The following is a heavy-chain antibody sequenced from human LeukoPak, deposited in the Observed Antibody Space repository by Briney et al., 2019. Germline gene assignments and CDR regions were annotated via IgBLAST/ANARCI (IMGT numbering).Heavy chain of an antibody. J-gene: IGHJ4*02. Sequence: SETLSLTCTVSGGSISSISYYWSWIRQPPGKGLEWIGYIYYSGSTNYNPSLKSRVTISVDTSKNQFSLKLSSVTAADTAVYYCARGSLWFGESPPLDYWGQGTLVTVSS. D-gene: IGHD3-10*01. V-gene: IGHV4-61*01. CDR2: IYYSGST. CDR3: ARGSLWFGESPPLDY. CDR1: GGSISSISYY.